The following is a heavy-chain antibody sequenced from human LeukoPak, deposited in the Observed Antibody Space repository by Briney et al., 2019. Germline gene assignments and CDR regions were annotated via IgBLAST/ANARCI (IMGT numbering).Heavy chain of an antibody. CDR2: INPNSGGT. Sequence: ASVKVPCKASGYTFTGYYMHWVRQAPGQGLEWMGWINPNSGGTNYAQKFQGRVTMTRDTSISTAYMELSRLRSDDTAVYYCARVDPYCSSTSCYHFDYWGQGTLVTVSS. J-gene: IGHJ4*02. CDR1: GYTFTGYY. V-gene: IGHV1-2*02. D-gene: IGHD2-2*01. CDR3: ARVDPYCSSTSCYHFDY.